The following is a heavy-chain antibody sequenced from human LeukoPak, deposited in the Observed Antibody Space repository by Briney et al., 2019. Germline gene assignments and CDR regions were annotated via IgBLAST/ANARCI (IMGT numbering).Heavy chain of an antibody. CDR1: GFTFSSYS. CDR2: ISSSSRTI. V-gene: IGHV3-48*04. D-gene: IGHD3-10*01. Sequence: GGSLRLSCAASGFTFSSYSMNWVRQAPGKGLEWVSYISSSSRTIYYADSVKGRFTISRDNAKNSLYLQMNSLRAEDTAVYYCARDLYPNGSGSYYPDAFDIWGQGTMVTVSS. CDR3: ARDLYPNGSGSYYPDAFDI. J-gene: IGHJ3*02.